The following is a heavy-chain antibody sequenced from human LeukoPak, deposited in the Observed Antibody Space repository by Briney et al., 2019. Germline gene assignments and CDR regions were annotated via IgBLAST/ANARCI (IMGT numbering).Heavy chain of an antibody. CDR1: GGSISSSSYY. CDR2: IYYSGST. CDR3: ARDQILDSSGYYYFDY. Sequence: SETLSLTYTVSGGSISSSSYYWGWIRQPPGKGLEWIGSIYYSGSTYYNPSLKSRVTISVDTSKNQFSLKLSSVTAADTAVYYCARDQILDSSGYYYFDYWGQGTLVTVSS. D-gene: IGHD3-22*01. V-gene: IGHV4-39*07. J-gene: IGHJ4*02.